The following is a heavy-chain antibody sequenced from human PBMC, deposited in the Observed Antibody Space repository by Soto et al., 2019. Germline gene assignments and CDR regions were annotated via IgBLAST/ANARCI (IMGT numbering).Heavy chain of an antibody. J-gene: IGHJ5*02. Sequence: QVQLQESGPGLVKPSQSLSLTCSVSGGSISSGGFYWSWIRQHPGKGLEWIGSTSYNGGTYYNMSLKSRITISLDTSKNHFSLKLSSVTAADTAMYYCARGAAVRYPDFDHWGQGTLVTVSS. CDR3: ARGAAVRYPDFDH. CDR1: GGSISSGGFY. V-gene: IGHV4-31*03. CDR2: TSYNGGT. D-gene: IGHD6-13*01.